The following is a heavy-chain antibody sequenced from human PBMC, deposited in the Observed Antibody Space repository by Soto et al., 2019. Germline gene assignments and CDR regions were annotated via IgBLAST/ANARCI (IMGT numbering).Heavy chain of an antibody. J-gene: IGHJ4*02. D-gene: IGHD3-3*01. CDR2: ISAYNGNT. CDR3: ARPRYDFWSGYSPLDY. CDR1: GYTFTSYG. V-gene: IGHV1-18*01. Sequence: ASVKVSCKXSGYTFTSYGISWVRQAPGQGLEWMGWISAYNGNTNYAQKLQGRVTMTTDTSTSTAYMELRGLRSDDTAVYYCARPRYDFWSGYSPLDYWGQGTLVTVSS.